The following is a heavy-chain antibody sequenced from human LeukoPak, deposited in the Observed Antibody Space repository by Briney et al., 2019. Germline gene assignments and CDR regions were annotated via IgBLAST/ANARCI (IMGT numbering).Heavy chain of an antibody. J-gene: IGHJ4*02. V-gene: IGHV4-59*01. CDR3: ARRHCSGGSCYVDN. CDR2: IYYSGST. D-gene: IGHD2-15*01. Sequence: SETLSLTCSVSGGSTSGSYWTWIRQPPGKGLEWIGYIYYSGSTNYNPSLKSRLTISVDTSKNQFSLKLSSVTAADTAVYYCARRHCSGGSCYVDNWGQGTRVTVSS. CDR1: GGSTSGSY.